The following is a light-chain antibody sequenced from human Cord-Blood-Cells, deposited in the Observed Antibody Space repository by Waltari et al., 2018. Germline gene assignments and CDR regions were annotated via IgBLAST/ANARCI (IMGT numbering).Light chain of an antibody. CDR3: SSYTSSSTLWV. CDR1: SSDVGGYNY. J-gene: IGLJ3*02. Sequence: QSALTQPASVSVSPGQSITISCTGTSSDVGGYNYVCWYQQHPGKAPKLMIYDVSNRPSGVSNRFSGSKSGNTASLTISGLQAEDEADYYCSSYTSSSTLWVFGGGTKLTVL. V-gene: IGLV2-14*03. CDR2: DVS.